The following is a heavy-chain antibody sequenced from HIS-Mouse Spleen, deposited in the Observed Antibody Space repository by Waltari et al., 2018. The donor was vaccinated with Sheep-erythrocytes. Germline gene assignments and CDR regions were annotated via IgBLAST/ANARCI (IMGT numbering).Heavy chain of an antibody. Sequence: EVQLVQSGAEVKKPGESLKISCKGSGYSFTSYWIGWVRQMPGKGLEWMGIFLPGASATTYSPSFQGQVNISADKSISTAYLQWSSLKASDTAMYYCARLFYVDIVATTLFDYWGQGTLVTVSS. V-gene: IGHV5-51*01. J-gene: IGHJ4*02. D-gene: IGHD5-12*01. CDR1: GYSFTSYW. CDR2: FLPGASAT. CDR3: ARLFYVDIVATTLFDY.